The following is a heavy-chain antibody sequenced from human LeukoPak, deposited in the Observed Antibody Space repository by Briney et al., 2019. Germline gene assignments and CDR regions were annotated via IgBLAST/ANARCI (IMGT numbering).Heavy chain of an antibody. V-gene: IGHV3-53*01. CDR1: GFTVSSNY. J-gene: IGHJ4*02. CDR3: ARARGYSYGNYYFDY. CDR2: IYSGGST. D-gene: IGHD5-18*01. Sequence: PGGSLRLSCAASGFTVSSNYMSWVCQAPGKGLEWVSVIYSGGSTYYADSVEGRFTISRDNSKNTLYLQMNSLRAEDTAVYYCARARGYSYGNYYFDYWGQGTLVTVSS.